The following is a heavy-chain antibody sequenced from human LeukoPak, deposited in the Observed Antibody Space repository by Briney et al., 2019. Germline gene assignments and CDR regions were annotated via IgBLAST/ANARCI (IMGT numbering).Heavy chain of an antibody. Sequence: GESLKISCKGSGYSFTSYWIGWVRQTPGKGLEWMGIIYPGDSDTRYSPSFQGQVTISADKSISTAYLQWSSLKASDTAMYYCARRYCSSTSCYSGRGTWFDPWGQGTLVTVSS. CDR2: IYPGDSDT. D-gene: IGHD2-2*02. J-gene: IGHJ5*02. CDR1: GYSFTSYW. CDR3: ARRYCSSTSCYSGRGTWFDP. V-gene: IGHV5-51*01.